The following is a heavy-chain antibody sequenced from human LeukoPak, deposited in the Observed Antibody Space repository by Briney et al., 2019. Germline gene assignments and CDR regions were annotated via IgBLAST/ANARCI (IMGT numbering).Heavy chain of an antibody. CDR3: ARHAAPCGGFFYYAVDV. CDR1: GYPFSSFW. V-gene: IGHV5-51*01. CDR2: IYPADSAN. D-gene: IGHD3-16*01. Sequence: GGPLEISFQTSGYPFSSFWIAWVRPMPGKGLEWLGIIYPADSANKFSPSFQGQVITSADKALTTAYMQWSILKASDTAIYYCARHAAPCGGFFYYAVDVWGQVTTV. J-gene: IGHJ6*02.